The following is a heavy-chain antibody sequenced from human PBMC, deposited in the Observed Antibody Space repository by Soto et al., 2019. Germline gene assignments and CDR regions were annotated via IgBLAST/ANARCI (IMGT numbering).Heavy chain of an antibody. CDR1: GGSISSYY. CDR2: IYYSGST. J-gene: IGHJ6*03. Sequence: SETLSLTCTVSGGSISSYYWSWIRQPPGKGLEWIGYIYYSGSTNYNPSLKSRVTISVDTSKNQFSLKLSSVTAADTAVYYCSRPNVYYYYHFKDVWGKGTTVTVSS. V-gene: IGHV4-59*08. CDR3: SRPNVYYYYHFKDV.